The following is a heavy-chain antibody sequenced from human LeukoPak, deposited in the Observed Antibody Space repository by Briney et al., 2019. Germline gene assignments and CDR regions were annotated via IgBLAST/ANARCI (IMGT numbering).Heavy chain of an antibody. CDR1: GGSISSGGYY. Sequence: SETLSLTCTVSGGSISSGGYYWSWIRQHPGKGLEWIGYIYYSGSTYYNPSLKSRVTISVDTSKNQFSLKLSSATAADTAVYYCARGQELRFYNWFDPWGQGTLVTVSS. CDR2: IYYSGST. D-gene: IGHD1-7*01. CDR3: ARGQELRFYNWFDP. V-gene: IGHV4-31*03. J-gene: IGHJ5*02.